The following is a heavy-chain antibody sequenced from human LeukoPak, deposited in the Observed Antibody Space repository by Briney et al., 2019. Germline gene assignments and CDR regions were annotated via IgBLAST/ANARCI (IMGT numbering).Heavy chain of an antibody. CDR2: IKSDGST. CDR1: GFTFSSYW. V-gene: IGHV3-74*01. D-gene: IGHD3-22*01. J-gene: IGHJ1*01. Sequence: SGGSLRLSCAASGFTFSSYWMHWVRQAPGKGMVWVSRIKSDGSTNYADSVKGRFTISRDNAKNTLSLQMISLRAEDTGVYYCARAPSEIGGYYPEYFRHWGQGTLVTVSS. CDR3: ARAPSEIGGYYPEYFRH.